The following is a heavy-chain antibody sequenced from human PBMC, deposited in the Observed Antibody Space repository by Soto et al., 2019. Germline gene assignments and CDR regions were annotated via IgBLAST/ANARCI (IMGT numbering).Heavy chain of an antibody. CDR2: ILPIFGTA. V-gene: IGHV1-69*01. Sequence: QVQLEQSAAEVKKPGSSVQVNCTASGGTFSSYAISWVRQAPGQGLEWRGGILPIFGTANYAQQFQGRVTITEDESTSTAYMELSSLRSEDTAEDSCAREQHYYDSSGYYLDYWGPGKLVNVS. J-gene: IGHJ4*02. CDR3: AREQHYYDSSGYYLDY. D-gene: IGHD3-22*01. CDR1: GGTFSSYA.